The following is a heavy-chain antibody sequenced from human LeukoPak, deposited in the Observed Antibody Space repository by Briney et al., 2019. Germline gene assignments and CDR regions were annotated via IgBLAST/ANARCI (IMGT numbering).Heavy chain of an antibody. D-gene: IGHD3-22*01. CDR3: ARRRYYDSTGYFE. J-gene: IGHJ1*01. V-gene: IGHV4-39*02. CDR1: GDFISSSSYY. CDR2: IYYTGKT. Sequence: SETLSLTCTVSGDFISSSSYYWGWIRQPPGKGLEWIGDIYYTGKTYYNPSLKSRVFISVDTSKNYFSLNLNFVTAADTAVYYCARRRYYDSTGYFEWGRGSLVTVSS.